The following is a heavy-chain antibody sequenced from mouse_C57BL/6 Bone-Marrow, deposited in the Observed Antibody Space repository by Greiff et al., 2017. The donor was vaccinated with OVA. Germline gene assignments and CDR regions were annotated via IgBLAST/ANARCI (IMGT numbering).Heavy chain of an antibody. V-gene: IGHV1-15*01. CDR2: IDPETGGN. CDR1: GYTFTDYE. CDR3: TRGYSTYYAMDY. D-gene: IGHD2-5*01. Sequence: QVQLQQSGAELVRPGASVTLSCKASGYTFTDYEMNWVKQTPVHGLEWIGAIDPETGGNAYNQKFKGKAIMTAAQSSSPAYMELRSLTSEDSAVYYCTRGYSTYYAMDYWGQGTSVTVSS. J-gene: IGHJ4*01.